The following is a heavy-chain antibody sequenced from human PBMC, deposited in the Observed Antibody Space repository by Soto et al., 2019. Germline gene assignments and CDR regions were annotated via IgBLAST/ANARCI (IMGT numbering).Heavy chain of an antibody. CDR3: ASVTGIAAELGYNWIDP. D-gene: IGHD6-13*01. Sequence: PGGSLRLSCAASGFTFSSYSMNWVRQAPGKGLEWVSSISSSSSYIYYADSVKGRFTISRDNAKNSLYLQMNSLRAEDTAVYYCASVTGIAAELGYNWIDPWGQGTLVTVSS. V-gene: IGHV3-21*01. CDR2: ISSSSSYI. CDR1: GFTFSSYS. J-gene: IGHJ5*02.